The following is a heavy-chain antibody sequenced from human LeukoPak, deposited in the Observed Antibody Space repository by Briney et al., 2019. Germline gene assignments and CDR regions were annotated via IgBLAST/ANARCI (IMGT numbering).Heavy chain of an antibody. CDR1: GGSFSGYY. D-gene: IGHD3-22*01. CDR2: INHSGST. Sequence: SETLSLTCAVYGGSFSGYYWSWIRQPPGKGLEWIGEINHSGSTNYNPSLKSRVTISVDTSKNQFSLKLSSVTAADTAVYYCARVRSSIVVVITPERAFDIWGQGTMVTVSS. CDR3: ARVRSSIVVVITPERAFDI. J-gene: IGHJ3*02. V-gene: IGHV4-34*01.